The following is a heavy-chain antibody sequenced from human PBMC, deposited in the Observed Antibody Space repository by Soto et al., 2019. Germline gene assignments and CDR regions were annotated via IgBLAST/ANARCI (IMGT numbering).Heavy chain of an antibody. V-gene: IGHV1-3*01. CDR1: EYTFTNYA. CDR2: INAGNGNT. Sequence: ASVKVSCKASEYTFTNYALHWVRQAPGQRLEWMGWINAGNGNTKYSQKFQGRVTITRDTSASTAYMELSSLRSEDTAVYYCARVVVFLQWLVPYYGMDFWGQGTTVTVSS. D-gene: IGHD6-19*01. CDR3: ARVVVFLQWLVPYYGMDF. J-gene: IGHJ6*02.